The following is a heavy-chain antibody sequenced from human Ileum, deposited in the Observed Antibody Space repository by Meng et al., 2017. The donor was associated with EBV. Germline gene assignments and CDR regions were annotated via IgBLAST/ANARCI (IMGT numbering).Heavy chain of an antibody. Sequence: QVQLQESGPGLVKPSGTLSLTCAVSVDSIRSNNWWSWVRQPPGKGLEWIGEIYHSGSTNYNPSFKSRVTMSVDKSKNQISLNLSSVTAADTAVYYCASGRDYAWHSWGRGTLVTVSS. CDR3: ASGRDYAWHS. D-gene: IGHD4-17*01. CDR1: VDSIRSNNW. CDR2: IYHSGST. J-gene: IGHJ4*02. V-gene: IGHV4-4*02.